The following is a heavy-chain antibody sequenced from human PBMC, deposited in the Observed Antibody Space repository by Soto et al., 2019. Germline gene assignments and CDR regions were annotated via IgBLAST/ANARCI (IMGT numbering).Heavy chain of an antibody. V-gene: IGHV4-39*01. J-gene: IGHJ5*01. Sequence: SETLSLTCSVSGGSISSNNYYWGWIRQPPGQGLEWIGSIHYSGSTYDSPSLKSRVAMSIDTSKNQFSLKLSTVAAADTAVYYCERLYYDRNGYYWFDSWGQGTLVTVSS. CDR3: ERLYYDRNGYYWFDS. D-gene: IGHD3-22*01. CDR2: IHYSGST. CDR1: GGSISSNNYY.